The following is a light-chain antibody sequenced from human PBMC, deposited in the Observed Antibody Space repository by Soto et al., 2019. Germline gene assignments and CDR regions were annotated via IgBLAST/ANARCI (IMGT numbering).Light chain of an antibody. J-gene: IGLJ3*02. CDR3: QSYDSSLSGWV. Sequence: QPVLTQPPSVSGAPGQRVTISCTESSSNIGAGYDVHWYQQLPGTAPKLLTYGNSNRPSGVPDRFSGSKSGTSASLAITGLQAEDEADYYCQSYDSSLSGWVFGGGTKVTVL. CDR1: SSNIGAGYD. V-gene: IGLV1-40*01. CDR2: GNS.